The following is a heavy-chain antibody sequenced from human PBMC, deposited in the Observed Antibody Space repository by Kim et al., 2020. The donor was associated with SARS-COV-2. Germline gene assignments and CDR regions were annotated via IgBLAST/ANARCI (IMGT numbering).Heavy chain of an antibody. CDR3: ARDKTGAISSGKPPDWFDP. J-gene: IGHJ5*02. CDR1: GGSISSSSYY. D-gene: IGHD3-22*01. V-gene: IGHV4-39*07. CDR2: IYYSGST. Sequence: SETLSLTCTVSGGSISSSSYYWGWIRQPPGKGLEWIGSIYYSGSTYYNPSLKSRVTISVDTSKNQFSLKLSSVTAADTAVYYCARDKTGAISSGKPPDWFDPWGQGTLVTVSS.